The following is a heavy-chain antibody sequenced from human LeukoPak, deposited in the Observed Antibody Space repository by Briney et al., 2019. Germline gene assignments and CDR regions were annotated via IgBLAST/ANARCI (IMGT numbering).Heavy chain of an antibody. CDR2: IYYSGST. CDR1: GGSISSGGYS. CDR3: ARFSVGVVITIFDY. Sequence: KPSETLSLTCAVSGGSISSGGYSWSWIRQPPGKGLEWIGYIYYSGSTYYNPSLKSRVTISVDTSKNQFSLKLSSVTAADTAVYYCARFSVGVVITIFDYWGQGTLVTVSS. J-gene: IGHJ4*02. D-gene: IGHD3-22*01. V-gene: IGHV4-31*11.